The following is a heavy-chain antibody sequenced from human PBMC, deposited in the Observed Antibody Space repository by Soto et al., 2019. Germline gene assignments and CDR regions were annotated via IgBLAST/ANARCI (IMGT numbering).Heavy chain of an antibody. J-gene: IGHJ4*02. V-gene: IGHV3-21*01. Sequence: PGGSLRLSCAASGFSFSIYSMNWVRQSPGKGLEWVSSISSSSTYIYYADSMTGRFTISRDNAKNSLYLQMNSLRAEDKAVYYCARSGAYSGSYNDYWGQGTLVTVSS. CDR2: ISSSSTYI. CDR3: ARSGAYSGSYNDY. D-gene: IGHD1-26*01. CDR1: GFSFSIYS.